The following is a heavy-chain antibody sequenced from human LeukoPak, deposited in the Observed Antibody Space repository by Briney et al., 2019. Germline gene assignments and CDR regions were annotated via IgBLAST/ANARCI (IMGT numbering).Heavy chain of an antibody. J-gene: IGHJ6*03. V-gene: IGHV3-43D*03. CDR3: AKGQTNSRRWYYYYMDV. D-gene: IGHD1/OR15-1a*01. CDR1: GFTFDDYA. Sequence: GGSLRLSCAASGFTFDDYAMHWVRQAPGKGLEWVSLISWDGGSTYYADSVKGRFTISRDNSKNSLYLQMNSLRAEDTALYYCAKGQTNSRRWYYYYMDVWGKGTTVTVSS. CDR2: ISWDGGST.